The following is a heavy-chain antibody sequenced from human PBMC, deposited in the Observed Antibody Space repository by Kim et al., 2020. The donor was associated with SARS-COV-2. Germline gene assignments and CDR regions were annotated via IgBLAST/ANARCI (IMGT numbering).Heavy chain of an antibody. V-gene: IGHV3-21*01. CDR2: ISSSSSYI. J-gene: IGHJ3*02. CDR1: GFTFSSYS. CDR3: ARLDVKAAFDI. Sequence: GGSLRLSCAASGFTFSSYSMNWVRQAPGKGLEWVSSISSSSSYIYYADSVKGRFTISRDNAKNSLYLQMNSLRAEDTAVYYCARLDVKAAFDIWGQGTMVTVSS.